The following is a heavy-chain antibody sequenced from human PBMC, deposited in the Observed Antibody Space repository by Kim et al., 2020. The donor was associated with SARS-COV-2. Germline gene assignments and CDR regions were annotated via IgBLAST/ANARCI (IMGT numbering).Heavy chain of an antibody. V-gene: IGHV3-9*01. D-gene: IGHD1-26*01. Sequence: DAVKGRFTISRDNAKNSLYLQMNSLRAEDTALYYCAKDMAVGANSGYFDYWGQGTLVTVSS. J-gene: IGHJ4*02. CDR3: AKDMAVGANSGYFDY.